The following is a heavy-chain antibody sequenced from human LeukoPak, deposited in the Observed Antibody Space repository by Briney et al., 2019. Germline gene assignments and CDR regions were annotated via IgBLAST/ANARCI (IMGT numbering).Heavy chain of an antibody. CDR2: IYYSGST. CDR1: GGSISSYY. Sequence: PSETLSLTYTVSGGSISSYYWSWIRQPPGKGLEWIGYIYYSGSTNYNPSLKSRVTISVDTSKNQFSLKLSSVTAADTAVYYCASLRTRYSLTIDYWGQGTLVTVSS. V-gene: IGHV4-59*01. CDR3: ASLRTRYSLTIDY. J-gene: IGHJ4*02. D-gene: IGHD2-15*01.